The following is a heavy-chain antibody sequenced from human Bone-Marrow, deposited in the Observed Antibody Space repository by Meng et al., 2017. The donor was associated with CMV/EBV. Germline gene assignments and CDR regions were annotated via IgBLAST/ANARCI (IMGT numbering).Heavy chain of an antibody. Sequence: ASVKVSCKASGYTFTSYGISWVRQAPGQGLEWMGWISAYNGNTNYAQKLQGRVTMTTDTSTSTAYMELRSLRSEDTAVYFCARVDRVKYYFDYWGQGTLVTVSS. V-gene: IGHV1-18*01. CDR2: ISAYNGNT. J-gene: IGHJ4*02. CDR1: GYTFTSYG. CDR3: ARVDRVKYYFDY. D-gene: IGHD3-3*01.